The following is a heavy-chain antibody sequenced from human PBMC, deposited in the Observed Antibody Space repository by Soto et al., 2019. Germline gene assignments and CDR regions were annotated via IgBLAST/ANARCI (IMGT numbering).Heavy chain of an antibody. CDR3: ARDSNVAGPYGDNDY. J-gene: IGHJ4*02. CDR2: INPNSGGT. V-gene: IGHV1-2*04. CDR1: GYTFTGYY. Sequence: ASVKVSCKASGYTFTGYYMHWVRQAPGQGLEWMGWINPNSGGTNYAQKFQGWVTMTRDTSISTAYMELSRLRSDDTAVYYCARDSNVAGPYGDNDYWGQGTLVTVSS. D-gene: IGHD4-17*01.